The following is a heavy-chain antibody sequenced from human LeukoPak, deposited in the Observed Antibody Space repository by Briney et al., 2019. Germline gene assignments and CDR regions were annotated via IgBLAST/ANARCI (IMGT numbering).Heavy chain of an antibody. D-gene: IGHD6-19*01. V-gene: IGHV1-46*01. J-gene: IGHJ4*02. CDR3: ARVGSGDYFDY. Sequence: ASVKVSCKASGYTFTSYYMHWVRQAPGQGLEWMGIIDPSGGSTSYAQKFQGRVTMTRDTSTSTVYMELSSLRSEDTAVYYCARVGSGDYFDYWGQGTLVTVSS. CDR2: IDPSGGST. CDR1: GYTFTSYY.